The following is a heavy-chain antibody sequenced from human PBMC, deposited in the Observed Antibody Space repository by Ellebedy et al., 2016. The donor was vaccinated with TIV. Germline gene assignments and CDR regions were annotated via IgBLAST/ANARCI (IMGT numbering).Heavy chain of an antibody. CDR2: ISGSGGST. CDR1: GFTFSSYA. CDR3: AKSYYGSGKHHLDY. D-gene: IGHD3-10*01. Sequence: GESLKISCAASGFTFSSYAMSWVRQAPGKGLEWVSAISGSGGSTYYADSVKGRFTISRDNSKNTLYLQMNSLRAEDTAVYYCAKSYYGSGKHHLDYWGQGTLVTVSS. J-gene: IGHJ4*02. V-gene: IGHV3-23*01.